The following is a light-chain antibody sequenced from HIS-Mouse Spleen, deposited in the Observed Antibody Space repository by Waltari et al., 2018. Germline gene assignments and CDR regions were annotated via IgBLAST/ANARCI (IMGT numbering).Light chain of an antibody. CDR1: TIAVGSYKL. CDR3: CSYAGSSTWV. J-gene: IGLJ3*02. CDR2: EGS. V-gene: IGLV2-23*01. Sequence: QSALTQPDSESGSPGQSINSSCTGTTIAVGSYKLVSLYQQHPGKSPKLMIYEGSNRPSGVSNRFSGSKSGNTASLTISGLQAEDEADYYCCSYAGSSTWVFGGGTKLTVL.